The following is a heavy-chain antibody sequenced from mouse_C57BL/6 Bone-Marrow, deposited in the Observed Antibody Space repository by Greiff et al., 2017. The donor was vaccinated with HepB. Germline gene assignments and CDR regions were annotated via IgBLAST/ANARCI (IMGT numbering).Heavy chain of an antibody. CDR3: ARRNYGSSYWYFDV. D-gene: IGHD1-1*01. CDR2: INPNNGGT. J-gene: IGHJ1*03. V-gene: IGHV1-18*01. Sequence: VQLKESGPELVKPGASVKIPCKASGYTFTDYNMDWVKQSHGKSLEWIGDINPNNGGTIYNQKFKGKATLTVDKSSSTAYMELRSLTSEDTAVYYCARRNYGSSYWYFDVGGRGTTVTVTS. CDR1: GYTFTDYN.